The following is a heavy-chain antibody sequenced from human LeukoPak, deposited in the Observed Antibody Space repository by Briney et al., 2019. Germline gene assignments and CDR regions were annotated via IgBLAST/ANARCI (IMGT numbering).Heavy chain of an antibody. CDR1: GYTFTSYG. CDR2: ISAYNGNT. Sequence: ASVKVSCKASGYTFTSYGISWVRQAPGQGLEWMGWISAYNGNTNYAQKLQGRVTMTTDTSTSTAYMELRSLRSDDTAVYYCARGYCSSTSCYALIPDVVPLDYWGQGTLVTVSS. V-gene: IGHV1-18*01. J-gene: IGHJ4*02. CDR3: ARGYCSSTSCYALIPDVVPLDY. D-gene: IGHD2-2*01.